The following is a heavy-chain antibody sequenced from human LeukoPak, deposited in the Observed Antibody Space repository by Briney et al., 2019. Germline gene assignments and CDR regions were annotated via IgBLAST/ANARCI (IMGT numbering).Heavy chain of an antibody. Sequence: SVKVSCKASGGTFSGYAISWVRQAPGQGLEWMGRIIPILGIANYAQKFQGRVTITADKSTSTAYMELSSLRSEDTAVYYCARLIGGDSMSDYWGQGTLVTVSS. CDR1: GGTFSGYA. J-gene: IGHJ4*02. V-gene: IGHV1-69*04. D-gene: IGHD2-21*02. CDR2: IIPILGIA. CDR3: ARLIGGDSMSDY.